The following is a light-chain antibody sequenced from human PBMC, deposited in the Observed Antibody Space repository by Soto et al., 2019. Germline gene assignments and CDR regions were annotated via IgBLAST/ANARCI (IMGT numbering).Light chain of an antibody. V-gene: IGKV1-5*01. J-gene: IGKJ1*01. CDR1: QRISSW. CDR3: QQYNNYPWT. CDR2: DAS. Sequence: DIQMTQSPSTLSASVGDRVTITCRASQRISSWLAWYQQRPGKAPKLLIYDASRLESGVPSRFSGIGSGTEFTLTISSLQPDDFATYYCQQYNNYPWTLGQGTKVDIK.